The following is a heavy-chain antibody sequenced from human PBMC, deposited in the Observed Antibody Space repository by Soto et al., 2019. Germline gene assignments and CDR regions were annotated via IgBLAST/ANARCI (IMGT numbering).Heavy chain of an antibody. CDR1: GFTFSSYA. CDR3: AKDSYSSSWYPIHSYYYYYYGMDV. J-gene: IGHJ6*02. V-gene: IGHV3-23*01. Sequence: GGSLRLSCAASGFTFSSYAMSWVRQAPGKGLEWVSAISGSGGSTYYADSVKGRFTISRDNSKNTLYLQMNSLRAEDTAVYYCAKDSYSSSWYPIHSYYYYYYGMDVWGQGTTVTVSS. D-gene: IGHD6-13*01. CDR2: ISGSGGST.